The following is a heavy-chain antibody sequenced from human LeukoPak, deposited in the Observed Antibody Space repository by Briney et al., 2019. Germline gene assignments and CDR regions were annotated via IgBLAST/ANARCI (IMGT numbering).Heavy chain of an antibody. V-gene: IGHV3-43*02. J-gene: IGHJ4*02. CDR2: ISGDGGTT. D-gene: IGHD1-26*01. Sequence: GGSLRLSCAASGFTFDEYAMSWVRQAPGKRLEWVSLISGDGGTTSYADSVKGRFTISRDNSENSLNLQMKGLRTEDTALYYCAKARRSGTLYSDCDYWGQGTLVTVSS. CDR1: GFTFDEYA. CDR3: AKARRSGTLYSDCDY.